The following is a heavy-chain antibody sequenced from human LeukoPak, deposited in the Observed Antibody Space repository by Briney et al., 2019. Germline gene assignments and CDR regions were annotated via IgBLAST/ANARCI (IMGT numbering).Heavy chain of an antibody. V-gene: IGHV3-23*01. Sequence: PGGSLRLSCAASGFTFSGYAMSWVRQAPGKGLEWVSAVSNSDGTTYYADSVKGRFTISRDNSKNTLYLQMNSLRAEDTAVYYCARVVIFWSGYHLDYWGQGTLVTVSS. CDR3: ARVVIFWSGYHLDY. CDR1: GFTFSGYA. J-gene: IGHJ4*02. D-gene: IGHD3-3*01. CDR2: VSNSDGTT.